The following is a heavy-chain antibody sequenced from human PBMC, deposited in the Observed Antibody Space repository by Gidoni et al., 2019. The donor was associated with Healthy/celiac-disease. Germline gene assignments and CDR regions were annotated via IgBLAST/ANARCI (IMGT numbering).Heavy chain of an antibody. CDR3: AKGARAGATYYFDY. D-gene: IGHD1-26*01. CDR1: GFTVSSYA. CDR2: ISGSGGST. Sequence: EVQLLEPGGGLVQPGGSLRLSCAASGFTVSSYAMCWVRQAAGKGLGWVSAISGSGGSTYYADSVKGRFTISRDNSKNTLYLQMNSLRAEDTAVYYCAKGARAGATYYFDYWGQGTLVTVSS. V-gene: IGHV3-23*01. J-gene: IGHJ4*02.